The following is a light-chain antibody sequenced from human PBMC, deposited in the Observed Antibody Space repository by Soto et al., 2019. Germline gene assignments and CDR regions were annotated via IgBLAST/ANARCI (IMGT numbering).Light chain of an antibody. CDR2: GAF. J-gene: IGKJ1*01. Sequence: EIVMTQSPATLSVSPGERATLSCRASQSVSSNLAWYQQKPGQAPRLLIYGAFTRASGIPARFSGSGSGTEFSLTISSLQSGDFAVYYCQQYNNWPWTFGQGTKVDI. V-gene: IGKV3-15*01. CDR1: QSVSSN. CDR3: QQYNNWPWT.